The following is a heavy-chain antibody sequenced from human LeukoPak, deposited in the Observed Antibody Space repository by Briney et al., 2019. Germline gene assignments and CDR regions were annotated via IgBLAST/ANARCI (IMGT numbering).Heavy chain of an antibody. V-gene: IGHV3-53*01. J-gene: IGHJ4*02. D-gene: IGHD1-7*01. CDR3: ATGNYNKPFDY. Sequence: QPRGSLRLSCAASGFTVSSNYMSWVRQAPGKGLEWVSVIYSGGSTYYADSVKGRFIISRDNAKNTLYLQMNSLRAEDTAVYYCATGNYNKPFDYWGQGAPVTVSS. CDR1: GFTVSSNY. CDR2: IYSGGST.